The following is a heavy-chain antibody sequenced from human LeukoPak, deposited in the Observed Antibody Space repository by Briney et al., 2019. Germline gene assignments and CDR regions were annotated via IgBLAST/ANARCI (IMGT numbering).Heavy chain of an antibody. CDR1: GFTFSSYE. CDR2: ITNTGTTI. V-gene: IGHV3-48*03. CDR3: ARDPYSGSYGDYYYYYMDV. J-gene: IGHJ6*03. D-gene: IGHD1-26*01. Sequence: GGSLRLSCAASGFTFSSYEMNWVRQAPGKGLEWVSYITNTGTTIYYADSVKGRFTISRDNAKSSLYLQMNSLRAEDTAVYYCARDPYSGSYGDYYYYYMDVWGKGTTVTISS.